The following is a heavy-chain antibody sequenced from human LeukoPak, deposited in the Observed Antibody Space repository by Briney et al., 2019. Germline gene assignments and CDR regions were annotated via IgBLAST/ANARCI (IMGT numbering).Heavy chain of an antibody. CDR1: GGSFSGYY. D-gene: IGHD2-15*01. J-gene: IGHJ4*02. V-gene: IGHV4-34*01. Sequence: SETLSLTCAVYGGSFSGYYWSWIRQPPGMGLEWIGEINHSGSTNYNPSLKSRVTISVDTSKNQFSLKLSSETAADTAVYYCARGSQSLGYCSGGSCRAKIFDYWGQGTLVTVSS. CDR2: INHSGST. CDR3: ARGSQSLGYCSGGSCRAKIFDY.